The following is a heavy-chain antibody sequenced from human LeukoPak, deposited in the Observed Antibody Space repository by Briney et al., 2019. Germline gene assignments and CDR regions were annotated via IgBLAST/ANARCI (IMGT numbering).Heavy chain of an antibody. D-gene: IGHD5-12*01. Sequence: GGSLRLSCAASGFTFSTYSMNWVRQAPGKGLEWVAVISYDGSNKYYADSVKGRFTISRDNSKNTLYLQMNSLRAEDTAVYYCARGARIVATTRGDFWGAFDYWGQGTLVTVSS. V-gene: IGHV3-30*03. J-gene: IGHJ4*02. CDR1: GFTFSTYS. CDR3: ARGARIVATTRGDFWGAFDY. CDR2: ISYDGSNK.